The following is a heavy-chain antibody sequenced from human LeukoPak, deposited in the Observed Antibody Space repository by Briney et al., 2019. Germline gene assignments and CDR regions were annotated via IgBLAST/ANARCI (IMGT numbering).Heavy chain of an antibody. Sequence: SETLSLTCTVSGGSITSHYWSWIRQPPGKGLAWIGYVYYSGTTNYNPSLRSRVSISVDTSKNQFSLKLTSVTAADTAVYYCARGRGRDGDNLTSWGQGTLVTVSS. CDR1: GGSITSHY. J-gene: IGHJ4*02. CDR3: ARGRGRDGDNLTS. V-gene: IGHV4-59*11. CDR2: VYYSGTT. D-gene: IGHD5-24*01.